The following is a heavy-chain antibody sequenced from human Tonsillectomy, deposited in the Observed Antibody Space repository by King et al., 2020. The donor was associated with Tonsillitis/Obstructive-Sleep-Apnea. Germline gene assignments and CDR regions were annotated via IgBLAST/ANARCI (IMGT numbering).Heavy chain of an antibody. J-gene: IGHJ4*02. CDR2: IYSGGST. D-gene: IGHD4-11*01. Sequence: EVQLVESGGGLIQPGGSLRLSCAASGFTVSSNYMSWVRQAPGKGLEWVSVIYSGGSTYYADSVKGRFTISRDNSKNTLYLQMNSLRAEDTAVYYCAREVPYSNSPYFDYWGQGTLVTVSS. V-gene: IGHV3-53*01. CDR1: GFTVSSNY. CDR3: AREVPYSNSPYFDY.